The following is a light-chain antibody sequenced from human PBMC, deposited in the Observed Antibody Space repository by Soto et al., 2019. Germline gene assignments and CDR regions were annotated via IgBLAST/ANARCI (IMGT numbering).Light chain of an antibody. CDR3: QQRYNWPQT. V-gene: IGKV3-11*01. CDR1: QSVSRT. J-gene: IGKJ1*01. CDR2: DAS. Sequence: EVVLTQSPATLSLSPGETANLSCRTSQSVSRTLAWYQQKSGQAPRLLIYDASNRATGIPTRFSGSGSGTVFTLTISSLEPEDFAVYYCQQRYNWPQTFGQGTKVEIK.